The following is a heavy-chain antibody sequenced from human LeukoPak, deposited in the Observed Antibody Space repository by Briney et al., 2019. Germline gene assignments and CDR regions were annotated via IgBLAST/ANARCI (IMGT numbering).Heavy chain of an antibody. J-gene: IGHJ4*02. V-gene: IGHV4-39*01. CDR3: ARRGRYYDFWSGYPSDY. CDR2: IYCSGST. D-gene: IGHD3-3*01. Sequence: SETLSLTCTVSGGSISSSSYYWGWIRQPPGKGLEWIGSIYCSGSTYYNPSLESRVTISVDTSKNQFSLKLSSVTAADTAVYYCARRGRYYDFWSGYPSDYWGQGTLVTVSS. CDR1: GGSISSSSYY.